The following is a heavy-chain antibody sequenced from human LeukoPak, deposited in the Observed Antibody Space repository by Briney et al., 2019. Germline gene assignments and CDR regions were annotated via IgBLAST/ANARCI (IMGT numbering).Heavy chain of an antibody. J-gene: IGHJ5*02. CDR2: TSGSGGST. Sequence: GGSLRLSCAASGFTFSSYAMSWVRQAPGKGLEWVSATSGSGGSTYYADSVKGRFTISRDNSKNTLYLQMNSLRADDTAVYYCARWARYCSSGSCYSWFDPWGQGTLVTVSS. CDR3: ARWARYCSSGSCYSWFDP. V-gene: IGHV3-23*01. D-gene: IGHD2-15*01. CDR1: GFTFSSYA.